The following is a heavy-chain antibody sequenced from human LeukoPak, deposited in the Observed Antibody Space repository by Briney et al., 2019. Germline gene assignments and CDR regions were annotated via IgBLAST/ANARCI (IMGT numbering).Heavy chain of an antibody. Sequence: GGSLRLSCTASGFTFGDHAMSWIRQAPGKGLEWVGFIRSKAYGETADYAASVKGRFTISRDDSKAIAYLQMNSLKTEDTAVYHCTRDRGAYNLYDYWGQGTLITVSS. CDR3: TRDRGAYNLYDY. CDR1: GFTFGDHA. CDR2: IRSKAYGETA. V-gene: IGHV3-49*03. D-gene: IGHD1-1*01. J-gene: IGHJ4*02.